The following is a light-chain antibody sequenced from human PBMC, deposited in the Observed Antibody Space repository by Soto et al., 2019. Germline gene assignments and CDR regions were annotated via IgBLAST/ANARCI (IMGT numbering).Light chain of an antibody. V-gene: IGKV1-5*03. CDR1: QSISSW. J-gene: IGKJ1*01. Sequence: DIQMTQSPSTLSASVGDRVTITCRASQSISSWLAWYQQKPGKAPKLLIYKASSLESGVPSRFSGSGSGTXXXXXXXXLXPDXXXXXXCXXYNSYSWTFGQGTKVEIK. CDR3: XXYNSYSWT. CDR2: KAS.